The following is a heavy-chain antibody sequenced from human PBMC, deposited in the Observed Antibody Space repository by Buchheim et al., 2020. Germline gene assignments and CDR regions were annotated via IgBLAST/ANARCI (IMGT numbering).Heavy chain of an antibody. D-gene: IGHD3-22*01. Sequence: QVHLQQSGPGLVKPSQTLSLTCAVSGDSVSRNNAAWNWIRQSPSRGLEWLGRTYYRSKWYNEYALSVQGRITIKADTSRNEFSLQLNAVTPEDTAVYYCARVNHYDSSLFYRWFDPWGQGT. V-gene: IGHV6-1*01. CDR3: ARVNHYDSSLFYRWFDP. CDR2: TYYRSKWYN. CDR1: GDSVSRNNAA. J-gene: IGHJ5*02.